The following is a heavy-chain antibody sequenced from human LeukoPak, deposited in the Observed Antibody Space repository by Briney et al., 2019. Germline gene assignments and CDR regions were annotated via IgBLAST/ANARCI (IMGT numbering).Heavy chain of an antibody. J-gene: IGHJ6*02. CDR2: INHSGIT. CDR3: VRGGYCTAFSCDYYYGMDV. Sequence: SETLSLTCAVYGGSFSDYYWSWVRQSPRRGLEWIGEINHSGITTYNPSLKSRVTMSVDTSKNQFSLKLSSVTAADTAVYYCVRGGYCTAFSCDYYYGMDVWGRGTTVTVSS. CDR1: GGSFSDYY. V-gene: IGHV4-34*01. D-gene: IGHD2-8*02.